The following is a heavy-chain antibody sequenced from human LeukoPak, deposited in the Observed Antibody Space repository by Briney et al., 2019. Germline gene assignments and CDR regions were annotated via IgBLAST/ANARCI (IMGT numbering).Heavy chain of an antibody. CDR3: ARGRIAKIVVVHSFSYGMDV. CDR2: INDYTGDT. J-gene: IGHJ6*02. V-gene: IGHV4-34*01. Sequence: SETLSPTCSVYGGSFTDYFWTWIRQSPGKGLEWIGEINDYTGDTNYNPSLNSRVSISLEKSKNQFSLELRSVTAADTAVYYCARGRIAKIVVVHSFSYGMDVWGQGTTVAVSS. D-gene: IGHD3-22*01. CDR1: GGSFTDYF.